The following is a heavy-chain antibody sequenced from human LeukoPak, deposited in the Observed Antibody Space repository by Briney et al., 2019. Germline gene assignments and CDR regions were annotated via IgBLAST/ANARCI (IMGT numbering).Heavy chain of an antibody. J-gene: IGHJ4*02. Sequence: GRSLRLSCAASGFTFDDYAMHWVRQAPGKGLEWVSGISWNSGSIGYADSVKGRFTVSRDNSKKTLYLQTNSLRAEDTAIYSCAKARIMIFGVENPTDNFDYWGQGTLVTVSS. CDR2: ISWNSGSI. D-gene: IGHD3-3*01. CDR1: GFTFDDYA. CDR3: AKARIMIFGVENPTDNFDY. V-gene: IGHV3-9*01.